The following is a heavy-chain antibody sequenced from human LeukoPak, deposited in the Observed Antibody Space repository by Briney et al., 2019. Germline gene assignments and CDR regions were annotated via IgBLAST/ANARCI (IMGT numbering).Heavy chain of an antibody. J-gene: IGHJ5*02. CDR1: GYAFTAYY. CDR3: ARSPGYCNSASCYGWFDP. CDR2: IDLNSGGT. V-gene: IGHV1-2*02. Sequence: ASVKVSCKASGYAFTAYYMHWWRQAPGQGLEGMGWIDLNSGGTNYAQKFQGRVPMTRDTSISTAYMELSRLKSDDTAVYYCARSPGYCNSASCYGWFDPWGQGTLVTVSS. D-gene: IGHD2-2*01.